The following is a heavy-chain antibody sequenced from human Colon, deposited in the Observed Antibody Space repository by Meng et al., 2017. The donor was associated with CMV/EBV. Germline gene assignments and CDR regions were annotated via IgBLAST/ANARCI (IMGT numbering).Heavy chain of an antibody. V-gene: IGHV1-46*01. J-gene: IGHJ5*02. CDR3: ARGSDWFDP. D-gene: IGHD6-6*01. CDR1: GYTVTTYY. Sequence: ASVKVSCKASGYTVTTYYMHWVRQAPGQGLEWMGMINPSGGSTTYAQKFQGRLTVTRDTSTSTVYLDLSSLRSDDTAVYYCARGSDWFDPWGQGTLVTVSS. CDR2: INPSGGST.